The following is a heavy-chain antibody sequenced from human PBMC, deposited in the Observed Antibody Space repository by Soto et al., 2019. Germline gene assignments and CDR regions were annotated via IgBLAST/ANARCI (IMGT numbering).Heavy chain of an antibody. J-gene: IGHJ6*02. CDR2: IYYSGST. CDR1: GGSISSSSYY. CDR3: ARLFGGYSYGYIYYYGMDV. Sequence: SETLSLTCTVSGGSISSSSYYWGWIRQPPGKGLEWIGSIYYSGSTYYNPSLKSRVTISVDTSKNQFSLKLSSVTAADTAVYYCARLFGGYSYGYIYYYGMDVWGQGTTVTVSS. V-gene: IGHV4-39*01. D-gene: IGHD5-18*01.